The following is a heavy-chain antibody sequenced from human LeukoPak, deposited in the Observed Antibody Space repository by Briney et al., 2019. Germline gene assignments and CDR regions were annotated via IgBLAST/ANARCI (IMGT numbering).Heavy chain of an antibody. V-gene: IGHV4-59*08. Sequence: SETLSLTCSVSGDSIISQYWSWIRQPPGKGLEWIGYVYYTGTTNYNPSLKSRVTISVDTSKNQFSLKLSSVTAADTAVYYCARRTPKAYYGMDVWGQGTTVTVSS. CDR1: GDSIISQY. CDR3: ARRTPKAYYGMDV. CDR2: VYYTGTT. J-gene: IGHJ6*02.